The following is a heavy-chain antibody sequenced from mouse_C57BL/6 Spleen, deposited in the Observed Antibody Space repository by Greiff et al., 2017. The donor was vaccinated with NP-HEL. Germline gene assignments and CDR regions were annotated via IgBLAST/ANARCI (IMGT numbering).Heavy chain of an antibody. D-gene: IGHD1-1*01. J-gene: IGHJ2*01. CDR1: GYTFTSYW. CDR2: IYPSDSET. CDR3: ARGGADYYGSSYFDY. V-gene: IGHV1-61*01. Sequence: QVQLQQPGAELVRPGSSVKLSCKASGYTFTSYWMDWVKQRPGQGLEWIGNIYPSDSETHYNQKFKDKATLTVDKSSSTAYMQLSSLTSEDSAVYYCARGGADYYGSSYFDYWGQGTTLTVSS.